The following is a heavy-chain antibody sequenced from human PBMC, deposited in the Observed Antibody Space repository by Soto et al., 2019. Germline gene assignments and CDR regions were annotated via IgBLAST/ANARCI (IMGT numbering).Heavy chain of an antibody. CDR1: GFTFSSYG. J-gene: IGHJ4*02. V-gene: IGHV3-30*18. CDR3: AKALGELSPESFDY. CDR2: VSYDGSNK. D-gene: IGHD3-16*02. Sequence: GGSLRLSCAASGFTFSSYGMHWVRQAPGKGLEWVAIVSYDGSNKYYADSVKGRFTVSRDNSKNTLFLQMNSLKTEDTAVYYCAKALGELSPESFDYWGQGSLVTVSS.